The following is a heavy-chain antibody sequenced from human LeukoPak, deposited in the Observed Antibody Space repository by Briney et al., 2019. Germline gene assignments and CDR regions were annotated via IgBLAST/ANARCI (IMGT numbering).Heavy chain of an antibody. J-gene: IGHJ3*02. CDR1: GGTFSSYA. D-gene: IGHD3-22*01. Sequence: GASVTVSCKASGGTFSSYAISWVRQAPGQGLEWMGRIIPILGIANYAQKFQGRVTITADKSTSTAYMELSSLRSEDTAVYYCASCTWCYYDSSGSHGAFDIWGQGTMVTVSS. V-gene: IGHV1-69*04. CDR2: IIPILGIA. CDR3: ASCTWCYYDSSGSHGAFDI.